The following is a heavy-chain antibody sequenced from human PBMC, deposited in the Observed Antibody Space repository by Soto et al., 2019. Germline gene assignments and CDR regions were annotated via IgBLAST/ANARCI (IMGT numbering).Heavy chain of an antibody. Sequence: TPSLTFPLPRCSIHSGCSYWSWIRQPPGKGLEWIGYIYYSGSTYYNPSLKSRVTISVDTSKNQFSLKLSSVTAADTAVYYCARFESEWGQGTLVTVSS. J-gene: IGHJ4*02. V-gene: IGHV4-30-4*01. CDR1: RCSIHSGCSY. CDR3: ARFESE. CDR2: IYYSGST.